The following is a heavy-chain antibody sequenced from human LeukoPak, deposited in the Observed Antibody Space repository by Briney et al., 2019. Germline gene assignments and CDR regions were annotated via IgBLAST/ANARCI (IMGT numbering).Heavy chain of an antibody. CDR3: ASSSLIDY. J-gene: IGHJ4*02. CDR1: GFTFSSYS. CDR2: ISSSSSYI. D-gene: IGHD6-6*01. V-gene: IGHV3-21*01. Sequence: PGGSLRLSWAAAGFTFSSYSMSWVRQAPGKGLEWVSSISSSSSYIYYADSVKGRFTISRDNAKNSLYLQMNSLRAEDTAVYYCASSSLIDYWGQGTLVTVSS.